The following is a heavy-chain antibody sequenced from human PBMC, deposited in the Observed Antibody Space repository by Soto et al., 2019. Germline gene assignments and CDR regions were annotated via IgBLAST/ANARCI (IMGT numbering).Heavy chain of an antibody. V-gene: IGHV1-18*04. CDR2: ISAYNGNT. CDR3: ARSPKRPDVWEGFDP. J-gene: IGHJ5*02. Sequence: GASVKVSCKASGYTFTSYGITWVRQAPGQGLEWMGWISAYNGNTNYAQKLQGRVTMTTDTSTSTAYMELRSLRSVDTAVYYCARSPKRPDVWEGFDPWGQGTLVTVSS. CDR1: GYTFTSYG. D-gene: IGHD3-3*01.